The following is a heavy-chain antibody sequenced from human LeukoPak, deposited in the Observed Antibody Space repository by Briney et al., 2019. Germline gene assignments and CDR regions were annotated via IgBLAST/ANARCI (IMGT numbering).Heavy chain of an antibody. Sequence: GGSLRLSCAASGFTFSSYAMSWVRQAPGKGGGWGSAISGSGGSTYYADSVKGRFTISRDNSKNTLYMQMNSLRAEGTAVYYCAKEPFARGNDYWGQGTLVTVSS. J-gene: IGHJ4*02. V-gene: IGHV3-23*01. CDR3: AKEPFARGNDY. CDR2: ISGSGGST. CDR1: GFTFSSYA. D-gene: IGHD2/OR15-2a*01.